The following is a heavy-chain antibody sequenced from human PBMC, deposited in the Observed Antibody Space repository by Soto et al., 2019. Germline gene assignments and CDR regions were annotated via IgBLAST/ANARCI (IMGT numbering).Heavy chain of an antibody. CDR2: IYHSGST. CDR3: AREVVVPAARGGFDY. V-gene: IGHV4-30-2*01. Sequence: QLQLQESGSGLVKPSQTLSLTCAVSGGSISSGGYSWSWIRQPPGKGLEWIGYIYHSGSTYYNPSLKSRVTISVDRSKNQCSLKLSSVTAADTAVYYCAREVVVPAARGGFDYWGQGTLVTVSS. J-gene: IGHJ4*02. CDR1: GGSISSGGYS. D-gene: IGHD2-2*01.